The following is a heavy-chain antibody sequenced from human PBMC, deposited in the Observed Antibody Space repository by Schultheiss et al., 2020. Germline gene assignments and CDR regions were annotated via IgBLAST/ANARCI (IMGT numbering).Heavy chain of an antibody. Sequence: GGSLRLSCTASGFTFGDYAMSWVRQAPGKGLVWVSRINSAEISTTHADSVKGRFTISRDNAKNTLYLQMNSLRAEDTAVYYCARAQRQLYDAFDIWGQGTMVTVSS. CDR1: GFTFGDYA. J-gene: IGHJ3*02. CDR3: ARAQRQLYDAFDI. V-gene: IGHV3-74*01. CDR2: INSAEIST. D-gene: IGHD6-13*01.